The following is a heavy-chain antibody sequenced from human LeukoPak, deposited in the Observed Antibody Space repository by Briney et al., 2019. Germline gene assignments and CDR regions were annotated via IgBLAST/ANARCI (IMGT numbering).Heavy chain of an antibody. Sequence: ASVKVSCKASGYTFTSYGISWVRQAPGQGLEWMGWINPNSGGTNYAQKFQGRVTMTRDTSTSTAYMELSRLRSDDTAVYYCARGDSSGYYGDAFDIWGQGTMVTVSS. CDR3: ARGDSSGYYGDAFDI. CDR2: INPNSGGT. CDR1: GYTFTSYG. V-gene: IGHV1-2*02. D-gene: IGHD3-22*01. J-gene: IGHJ3*02.